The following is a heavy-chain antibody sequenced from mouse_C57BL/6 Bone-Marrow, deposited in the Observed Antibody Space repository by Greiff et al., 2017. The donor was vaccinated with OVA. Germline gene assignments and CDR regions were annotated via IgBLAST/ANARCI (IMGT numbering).Heavy chain of an antibody. J-gene: IGHJ2*01. CDR3: ARWERSKCYFDY. V-gene: IGHV1-81*01. Sequence: VQLQQSGAELARPGASVKLCSNPSLYTFTDYCINWVKQRPGQGLEWIGEIIPKSGSTTYNKKFKGKATLTADKSSSTAYMELRSLTSEDSAVYFCARWERSKCYFDYWGQGTTLTVSS. CDR1: LYTFTDYC. CDR2: IIPKSGST. D-gene: IGHD2-5*01.